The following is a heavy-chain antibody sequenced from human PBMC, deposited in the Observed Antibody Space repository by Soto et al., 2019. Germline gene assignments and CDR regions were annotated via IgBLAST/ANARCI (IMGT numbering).Heavy chain of an antibody. Sequence: GGSLRLSCAASGFTFSSYWMHWVRQAPGKGLVWVSRINSDGSSTSYADSVRGRFTISRDNAKNTLYLQMNSLRAEDTAVYYCASDPTYFYDSSWYYDYWGQGTLVTVSS. CDR2: INSDGSST. CDR1: GFTFSSYW. CDR3: ASDPTYFYDSSWYYDY. V-gene: IGHV3-74*01. J-gene: IGHJ4*02. D-gene: IGHD3-22*01.